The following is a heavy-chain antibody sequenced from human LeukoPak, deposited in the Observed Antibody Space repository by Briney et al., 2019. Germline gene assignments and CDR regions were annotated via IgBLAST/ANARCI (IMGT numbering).Heavy chain of an antibody. D-gene: IGHD2/OR15-2a*01. J-gene: IGHJ4*02. CDR1: GSYL. CDR2: INSDGSWT. CDR3: VSFYETY. Sequence: GGSLRLSCAASGSYLMHWVRQAPGKGLVWVSHINSDGSWTSYADSVKGRFTISKDNAKNTVYLQMNNLRAEDTAVYYCVSFYETYWGRGTLVTVSS. V-gene: IGHV3-74*01.